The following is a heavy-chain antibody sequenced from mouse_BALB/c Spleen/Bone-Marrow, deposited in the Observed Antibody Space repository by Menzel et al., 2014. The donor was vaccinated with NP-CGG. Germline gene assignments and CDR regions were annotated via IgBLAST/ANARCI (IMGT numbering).Heavy chain of an antibody. CDR3: ARSTMISAWFAY. CDR1: GYSFTSYY. CDR2: IDPFNGGT. Sequence: VQLQQPGPELMKPGASVKISCKASGYSFTSYYMHWVKQSHGKSLEWIGYIDPFNGGTSYNQKFKGKATLTVDKSSITAYMHLCSLTSEDSAVYYCARSTMISAWFAYWGQGTLVTVSA. D-gene: IGHD2-4*01. V-gene: IGHV1S135*01. J-gene: IGHJ3*01.